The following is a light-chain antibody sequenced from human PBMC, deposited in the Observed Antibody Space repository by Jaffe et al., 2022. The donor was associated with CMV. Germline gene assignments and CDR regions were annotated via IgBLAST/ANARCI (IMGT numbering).Light chain of an antibody. CDR3: QVWDSSTAGV. J-gene: IGLJ3*02. V-gene: IGLV3-9*01. CDR1: NIGGKN. Sequence: SYELTQPLSVSVALGQTARITCEGNNIGGKNAHWYHQKPGQAPVLVIYRDSNRPSGIPERFSGSNSGNTATLTISRAQAGDEADYYCQVWDSSTAGVFGGGTKLTVL. CDR2: RDS.